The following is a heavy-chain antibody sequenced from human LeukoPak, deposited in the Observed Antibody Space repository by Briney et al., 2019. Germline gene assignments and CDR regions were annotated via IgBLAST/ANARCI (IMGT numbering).Heavy chain of an antibody. D-gene: IGHD6-13*01. CDR1: GYTFTSYG. Sequence: ASVKVSCKASGYTFTSYGISWVRQAPGQGLEWMGWISAYNGNTNYAQKLQGRVTMTTDTSTSTAYMELRSLRSDDTAVYYCARERLYSSHVPFDYWGQGTLVTVSS. J-gene: IGHJ4*02. V-gene: IGHV1-18*01. CDR2: ISAYNGNT. CDR3: ARERLYSSHVPFDY.